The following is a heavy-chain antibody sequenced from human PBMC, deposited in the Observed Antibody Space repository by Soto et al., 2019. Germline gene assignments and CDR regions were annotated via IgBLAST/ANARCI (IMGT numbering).Heavy chain of an antibody. CDR3: ARDLRGSSCPGDY. D-gene: IGHD6-13*01. CDR1: GFTFSSYG. J-gene: IGHJ4*02. V-gene: IGHV3-33*01. Sequence: HPGGSLRLSCAASGFTFSSYGMHWVRQAPGKGLEWVAVIWYDGSNKYYADSVKGRFTISRDNSKNTLYLQMNSLRAEDTAVYYCARDLRGSSCPGDYWGQGTLVTVSS. CDR2: IWYDGSNK.